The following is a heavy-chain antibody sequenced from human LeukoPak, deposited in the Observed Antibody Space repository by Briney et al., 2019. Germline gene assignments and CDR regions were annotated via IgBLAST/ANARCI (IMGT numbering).Heavy chain of an antibody. V-gene: IGHV3-33*01. D-gene: IGHD3-22*01. Sequence: GGSLRLSCAASGFTFITYGMHWVRQAPGKGLEWVALIWYDGSYKYYADSVKGRFTISRDDSKNTLYLQMNSLRAEDTAVYYCAREYYDSSDYPRQHYFDYWGQGTLVTVSS. CDR2: IWYDGSYK. CDR1: GFTFITYG. J-gene: IGHJ4*02. CDR3: AREYYDSSDYPRQHYFDY.